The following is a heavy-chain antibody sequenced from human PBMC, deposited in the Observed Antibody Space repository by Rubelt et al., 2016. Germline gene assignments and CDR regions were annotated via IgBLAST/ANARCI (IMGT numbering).Heavy chain of an antibody. D-gene: IGHD3-22*01. Sequence: QVQLQESGPGLVKPSETLSLTCTVSGGSISSYYWSWIRQPPGKGLEWIGYIYYSGSTNYNPSLKSRVTISVDTCKNQVSLKLGDVTAADTAVYYCARRIQNDSSGYYILDYWGQGTLVTVSS. V-gene: IGHV4-59*01. CDR1: GGSISSYY. CDR2: IYYSGST. J-gene: IGHJ4*02. CDR3: ARRIQNDSSGYYILDY.